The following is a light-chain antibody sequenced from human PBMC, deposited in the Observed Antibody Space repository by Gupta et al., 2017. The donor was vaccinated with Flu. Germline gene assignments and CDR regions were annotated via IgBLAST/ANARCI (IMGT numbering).Light chain of an antibody. V-gene: IGLV2-18*01. CDR3: SLYTSSDTYV. J-gene: IGLJ1*01. Sequence: TSSDVGNYNRVSWYQQPPGTAPKLMIYEVTNRPSGVPDRFSGSKSGNTASLTISGLQPEDEADYYCSLYTSSDTYVFGTGTRVTVL. CDR2: EVT. CDR1: SSDVGNYNR.